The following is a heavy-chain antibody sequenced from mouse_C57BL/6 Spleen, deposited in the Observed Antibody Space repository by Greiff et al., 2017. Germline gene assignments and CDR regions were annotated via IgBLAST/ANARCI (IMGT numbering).Heavy chain of an antibody. CDR2: IDPSDSET. Sequence: VQLQQSGAELVRPGSSVKLSCKASGYTFTSYWMHWVKQRPIQGLEWIGNIDPSDSETHYNQKFKDKATLTVDKSSSTAYMQLSSLTSDDSAVYYCARSLYDGYPYYAMDYWGQGTSVTVAS. CDR3: ARSLYDGYPYYAMDY. CDR1: GYTFTSYW. J-gene: IGHJ4*01. V-gene: IGHV1-52*01. D-gene: IGHD2-3*01.